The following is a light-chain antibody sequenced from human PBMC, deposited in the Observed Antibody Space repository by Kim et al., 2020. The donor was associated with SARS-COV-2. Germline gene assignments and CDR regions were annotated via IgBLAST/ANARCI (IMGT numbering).Light chain of an antibody. CDR3: QQTFSSPYT. CDR2: TAS. Sequence: IRMTQSPSSLSASVGHSVTITCRAGEGVSEYLAWYQLKPGKPPKLLIHTASTLHNGVPSRFSGRGSGTDFTLTISGLQPEDFATYFCQQTFSSPYTFGPGTKLEI. J-gene: IGKJ2*01. CDR1: EGVSEY. V-gene: IGKV1-39*01.